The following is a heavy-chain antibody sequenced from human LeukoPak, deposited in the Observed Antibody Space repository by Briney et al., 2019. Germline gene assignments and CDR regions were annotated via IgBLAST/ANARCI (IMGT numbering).Heavy chain of an antibody. CDR1: GGSISSYY. V-gene: IGHV4-59*01. Sequence: PSETLSLTCTVSGGSISSYYVSWIRQPPGKGLEWIGYISYTGSTDYNPSLKSRVTISVDMSKNQFSLKVSSVTAADTAVYYCARRSVYFDSWGQGTLVTVSS. CDR2: ISYTGST. J-gene: IGHJ4*02. CDR3: ARRSVYFDS.